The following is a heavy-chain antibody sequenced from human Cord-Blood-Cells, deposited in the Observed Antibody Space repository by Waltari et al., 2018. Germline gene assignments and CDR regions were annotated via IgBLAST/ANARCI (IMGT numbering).Heavy chain of an antibody. CDR3: TTDIVAGEEQLSY. Sequence: EVQLVESGGGLVKPGGSLRLSCAASGFTFSNAWMSWVRQAPGKGVEWVGRIKSKTDGGKTDHAAPVKCRFTISRVDSNNTLYLQMNSLKTEDTAVYYCTTDIVAGEEQLSYWGQGTLVTVSS. V-gene: IGHV3-15*01. CDR2: IKSKTDGGKT. CDR1: GFTFSNAW. D-gene: IGHD6-6*01. J-gene: IGHJ4*02.